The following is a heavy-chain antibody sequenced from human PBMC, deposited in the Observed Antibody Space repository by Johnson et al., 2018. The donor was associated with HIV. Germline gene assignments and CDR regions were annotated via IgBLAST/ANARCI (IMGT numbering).Heavy chain of an antibody. Sequence: QVQPVESGGGVVQPGRSLRLSCAASRFTFSSYAMHWVRQAPGKGLEWVAIISYDGSNKNYADSVKGRFTVSRDNSKNTLFLQMNGLRAEDTAVYYCAREGRTGPDTFDIWGQGTMLTVSS. V-gene: IGHV3-30*04. CDR2: ISYDGSNK. J-gene: IGHJ3*02. CDR1: RFTFSSYA. CDR3: AREGRTGPDTFDI.